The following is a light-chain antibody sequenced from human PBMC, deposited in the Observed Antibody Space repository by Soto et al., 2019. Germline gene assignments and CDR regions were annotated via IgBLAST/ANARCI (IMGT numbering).Light chain of an antibody. CDR3: QQSYSSLWT. CDR1: QDISNY. CDR2: ASS. J-gene: IGKJ1*01. V-gene: IGKV1-39*01. Sequence: DIQMTQSPSSLSASVGDRVTITCQASQDISNYLNWYQQKPGKAPNLLIYASSSLQSGVPSRFSGSGSGTDFTPTISSLQPEDFATYYCQQSYSSLWTFGQGTKVDIK.